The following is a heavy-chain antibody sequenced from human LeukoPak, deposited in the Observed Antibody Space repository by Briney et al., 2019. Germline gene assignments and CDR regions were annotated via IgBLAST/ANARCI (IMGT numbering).Heavy chain of an antibody. V-gene: IGHV4-39*07. CDR1: GGSISSSSYY. J-gene: IGHJ3*02. CDR2: IYYSGST. CDR3: XXEMATTPNAFDI. D-gene: IGHD5-24*01. Sequence: PSETLSLTCTVSGGSISSSSYYWGWIRQPPGKGLEWIGSIYYSGSTYYNPSLKSRVTISVDTSKNQFSLKLSSVTAADTAVYXXXXEMATTPNAFDIWGQGTMVTVSS.